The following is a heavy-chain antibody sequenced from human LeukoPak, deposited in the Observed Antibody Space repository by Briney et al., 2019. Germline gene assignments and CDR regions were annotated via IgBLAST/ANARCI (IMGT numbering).Heavy chain of an antibody. D-gene: IGHD4-23*01. J-gene: IGHJ4*02. CDR1: GFTFSSYS. CDR2: ISSSGSTI. Sequence: GGSLRLSCAASGFTFSSYSMNWVRQAPGKGLEWVSYISSSGSTIYYADSVKGRFTISRDNAKNSLYLQMNSLRAEDTAVYYCARATVVREAPFDYWGQGTLVTVSS. V-gene: IGHV3-48*04. CDR3: ARATVVREAPFDY.